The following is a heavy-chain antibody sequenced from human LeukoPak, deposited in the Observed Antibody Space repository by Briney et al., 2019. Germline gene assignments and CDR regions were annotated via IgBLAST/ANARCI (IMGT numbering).Heavy chain of an antibody. J-gene: IGHJ4*02. D-gene: IGHD6-19*01. Sequence: PSETLSLTCTVSGGSISSSSYYWGWIRQAPGKGLEWVSSIDYSGGSSYYADSVKGRFTISRDDSKNTLYLQLNSLRAEDTAVYYCARNSGWYGVSWGQGTLVSVSS. CDR1: GGSISSSSYY. CDR2: IDYSGGSS. V-gene: IGHV3-23*01. CDR3: ARNSGWYGVS.